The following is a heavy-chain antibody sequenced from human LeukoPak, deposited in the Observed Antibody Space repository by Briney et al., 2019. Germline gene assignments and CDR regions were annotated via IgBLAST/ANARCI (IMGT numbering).Heavy chain of an antibody. CDR1: GGSFSGYY. CDR3: TRELAGTTVED. D-gene: IGHD1-1*01. V-gene: IGHV4-38-2*02. J-gene: IGHJ4*02. Sequence: SETLSLTCAVYGGSFSGYYWGWIRQTPGKGLEWIGSVYHSGTTYHNPSLKSRVTMSVDTSKNQFSLTLTSVTAADTALYYCTRELAGTTVEDWGQGTLVTVSS. CDR2: VYHSGTT.